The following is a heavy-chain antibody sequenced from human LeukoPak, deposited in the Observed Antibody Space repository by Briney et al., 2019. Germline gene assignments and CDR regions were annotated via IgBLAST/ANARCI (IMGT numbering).Heavy chain of an antibody. CDR3: AKDLFGMGLLWFGESPPHGFDY. Sequence: PGGSLRLSCAASGFTLSSYAMRWVRQAPGKGLEWVSAISGGGSSTYYADSGKGRFTISRDNSKNTLYLQMNSLRAEDTAVYYCAKDLFGMGLLWFGESPPHGFDYWGQGTLVTVSS. CDR1: GFTLSSYA. V-gene: IGHV3-23*01. CDR2: ISGGGSST. D-gene: IGHD3-10*01. J-gene: IGHJ4*02.